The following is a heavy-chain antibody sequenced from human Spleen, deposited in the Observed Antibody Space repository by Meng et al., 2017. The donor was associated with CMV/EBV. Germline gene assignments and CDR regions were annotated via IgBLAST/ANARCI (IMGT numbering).Heavy chain of an antibody. V-gene: IGHV3-23*01. CDR3: AKATLIYDSNLYFGYYFDY. Sequence: GESLKISCAASGFTFSSYAMSWVRQAPGKGLEWVSAISGSGGSTYYADSVKGRFTISRDNSKNTLYLQMNSLRAEDTAVYYCAKATLIYDSNLYFGYYFDYWGQGTLVTVSS. J-gene: IGHJ4*02. D-gene: IGHD3-22*01. CDR1: GFTFSSYA. CDR2: ISGSGGST.